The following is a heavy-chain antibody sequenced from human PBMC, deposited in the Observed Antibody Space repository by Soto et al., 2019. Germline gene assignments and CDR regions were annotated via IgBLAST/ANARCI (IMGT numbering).Heavy chain of an antibody. J-gene: IGHJ4*02. CDR3: ATPMDGDH. CDR2: LIPISGTA. V-gene: IGHV1-69*01. CDR1: AGTFSSFA. Sequence: QVQVVQSGAEVKKPGSSVKVSCKGSAGTFSSFAVSWVRQAPGQGLEWMGGLIPISGTAKYAPKFQGRVAFTADESMTTAYMELRSLTSDDTAVYFCATPMDGDHWDQGTLVIVSS.